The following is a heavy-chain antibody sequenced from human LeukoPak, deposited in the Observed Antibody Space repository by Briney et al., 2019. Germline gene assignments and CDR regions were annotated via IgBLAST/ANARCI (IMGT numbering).Heavy chain of an antibody. CDR3: ARDCWDYGSGSYCGIDY. D-gene: IGHD3-10*01. J-gene: IGHJ4*02. CDR2: ITSSSNYI. Sequence: GGSLRLSCAASGFTFSSYNMNWVRQAPGKGLEWVSSITSSSNYIYYADSVKGRFTISRDNAKNSLYLQMNSLRAEATTVYYCARDCWDYGSGSYCGIDYWGQGTLVTVSS. CDR1: GFTFSSYN. V-gene: IGHV3-21*03.